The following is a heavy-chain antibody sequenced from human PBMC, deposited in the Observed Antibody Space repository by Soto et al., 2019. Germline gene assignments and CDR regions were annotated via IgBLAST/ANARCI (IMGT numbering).Heavy chain of an antibody. CDR3: PREHYSDCDPPGTH. CDR2: INAGNGNT. J-gene: IGHJ4*02. D-gene: IGHD4-17*01. V-gene: IGHV1-3*05. Sequence: QVQLVQSGAEEKKPGASVKVSCKASGYTFTSYAMNWVRQAPGQRLEWMGWINAGNGNTKYSQKFQGRVTITRDTTASSAYMELSSLIYEDTDVYYCPREHYSDCDPPGTHWGQGTLVT. CDR1: GYTFTSYA.